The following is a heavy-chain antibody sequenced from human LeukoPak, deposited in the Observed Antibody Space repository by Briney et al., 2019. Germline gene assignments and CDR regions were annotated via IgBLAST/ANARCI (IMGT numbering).Heavy chain of an antibody. J-gene: IGHJ4*02. CDR2: IRYDGSNK. CDR3: ATTSITIFEVVIGFDY. D-gene: IGHD3-3*01. CDR1: GFTFSSYG. Sequence: GGSLRLSCAASGFTFSSYGMHWVRQAPGKGLEWVAFIRYDGSNKYYADSVKGRFTISRDNSKNTLYLQMNSLRAEDTAVYYCATTSITIFEVVIGFDYWGQGTQVTVSS. V-gene: IGHV3-30*02.